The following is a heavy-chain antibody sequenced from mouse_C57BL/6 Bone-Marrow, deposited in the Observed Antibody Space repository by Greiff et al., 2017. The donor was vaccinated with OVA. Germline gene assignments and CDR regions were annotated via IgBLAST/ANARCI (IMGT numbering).Heavy chain of an antibody. D-gene: IGHD2-14*01. V-gene: IGHV1-50*01. Sequence: VQLQQPGAELVKPGASVKLSCKASGYTFTSYWMQWVKQRPGQGLEWIGEIDPSDSYTNYNQKFQGKATLTVDTSSSTAYMQLSSLTSEDSAVYYCAREGYARWFAYWGQGTLVTVSA. CDR2: IDPSDSYT. CDR1: GYTFTSYW. J-gene: IGHJ3*01. CDR3: AREGYARWFAY.